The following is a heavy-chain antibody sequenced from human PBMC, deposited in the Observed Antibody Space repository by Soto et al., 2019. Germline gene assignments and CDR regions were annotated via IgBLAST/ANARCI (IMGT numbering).Heavy chain of an antibody. V-gene: IGHV1-18*01. D-gene: IGHD3-16*01. CDR2: ISAYNGET. J-gene: IGHJ4*02. CDR3: SGDLGESGDVWPAFGLY. CDR1: GYNFHSYG. Sequence: QVQLVQSGAEVKKPGASVKVSCRASGYNFHSYGITWVRQAPGQGLEWLGWISAYNGETHSGQMLQGRVSLTKDISTSPGYRELRGLGSSDPAVFFFSGDLGESGDVWPAFGLYWAQGPRVTASP.